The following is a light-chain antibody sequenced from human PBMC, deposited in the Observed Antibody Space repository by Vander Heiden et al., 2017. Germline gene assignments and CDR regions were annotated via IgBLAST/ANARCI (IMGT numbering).Light chain of an antibody. CDR1: QSLNGW. V-gene: IGKV1-5*01. CDR2: DAS. CDR3: QQDHSYSWT. J-gene: IGKJ1*01. Sequence: DIQMTQSPSSLSASVGDRVTITCRASQSLNGWLAWYQQKPGKAPKLLIYDASNLESGVSSRFSGSGSGTEFTLTISSLQPDDFATYYCQQDHSYSWTFGQGTKVEIK.